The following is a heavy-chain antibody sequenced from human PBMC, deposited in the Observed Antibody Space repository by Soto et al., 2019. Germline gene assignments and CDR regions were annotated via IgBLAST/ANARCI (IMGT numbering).Heavy chain of an antibody. CDR3: ARSTMVRGVMFYGMDV. D-gene: IGHD3-10*01. V-gene: IGHV1-69*13. Sequence: SVNGSWKGAGGTFSVYPSSWGRQAPGQGLEWMGGIIPIFGTANYAQKFQGRVTITADESTGTAYMELSSLRSEDTAVYYCARSTMVRGVMFYGMDVWGQGPTVTVSS. CDR1: GGTFSVYP. CDR2: IIPIFGTA. J-gene: IGHJ6*02.